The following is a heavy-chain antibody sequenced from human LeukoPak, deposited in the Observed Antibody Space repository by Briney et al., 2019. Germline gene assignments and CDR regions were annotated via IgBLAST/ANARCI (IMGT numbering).Heavy chain of an antibody. CDR2: IYSGGST. CDR3: ANEAYGSGSYYTDY. D-gene: IGHD3-10*01. CDR1: GFTVSSNY. V-gene: IGHV3-66*01. Sequence: GGSLRLSCAASGFTVSSNYMSWARQAPGKGLEWVSVIYSGGSTYYADSVKGRFTISRDNSKNTLYLQMNSLRAEDTAVYYCANEAYGSGSYYTDYWGQGTLVTVSS. J-gene: IGHJ4*02.